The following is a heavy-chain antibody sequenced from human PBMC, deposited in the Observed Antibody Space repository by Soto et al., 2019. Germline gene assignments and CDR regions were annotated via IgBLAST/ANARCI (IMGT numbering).Heavy chain of an antibody. CDR2: IYYSGST. Sequence: PSETLSLTCTVSGGSISSYYWSWIRQPPGKGLEWIGYIYYSGSTNYNPSLKSRVTISVDTSKNQFSLKLSSVTAADTAVYYCARHKAYDIFDGYYWGQGTLVTVSS. CDR1: GGSISSYY. CDR3: ARHKAYDIFDGYY. D-gene: IGHD3-9*01. V-gene: IGHV4-59*08. J-gene: IGHJ4*02.